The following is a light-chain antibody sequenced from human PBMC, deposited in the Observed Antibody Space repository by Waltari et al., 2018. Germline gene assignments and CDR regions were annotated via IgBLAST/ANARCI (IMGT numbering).Light chain of an antibody. CDR2: KAS. J-gene: IGKJ2*01. CDR1: QSVSSW. Sequence: DIQMTQSPSTLSASVGDRFTITCRASQSVSSWLAWYQQKPGKAPKLLIYKASTLETGVPSRFSGSGSGTEFTLTISSLQPDDFATYYCQQYNGYSPMYTFGQGTKLEI. V-gene: IGKV1-5*03. CDR3: QQYNGYSPMYT.